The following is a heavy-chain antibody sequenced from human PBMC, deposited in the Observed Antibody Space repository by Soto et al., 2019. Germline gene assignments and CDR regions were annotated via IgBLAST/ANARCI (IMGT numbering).Heavy chain of an antibody. CDR3: ARASRSDGWFDP. D-gene: IGHD6-25*01. CDR2: MNTNSGNT. V-gene: IGHV1-8*01. Sequence: ASVKVSCKASGYTFTSYDISWVRQATGQGLEWMGWMNTNSGNTGYAQKFQGRVTMTRNTSISTAYMELSSLRSEDTDVYYCARASRSDGWFDPWGQGTLVTVSS. J-gene: IGHJ5*02. CDR1: GYTFTSYD.